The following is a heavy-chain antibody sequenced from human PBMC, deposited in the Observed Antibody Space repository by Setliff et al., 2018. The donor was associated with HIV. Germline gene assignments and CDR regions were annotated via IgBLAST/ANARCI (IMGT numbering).Heavy chain of an antibody. D-gene: IGHD3-3*02. CDR2: TYYGGST. V-gene: IGHV4-39*07. CDR3: ARGRALGV. J-gene: IGHJ3*01. CDR1: GGSITSGSYY. Sequence: SETLSLTCTVSGGSITSGSYYWSWVRQVPGKGPEWIGHTYYGGSTDYNIYNPSLKSRVTISVDTSKNQFSLKLSSVTAADTAVYYCARGRALGVWGQGTMVTVSS.